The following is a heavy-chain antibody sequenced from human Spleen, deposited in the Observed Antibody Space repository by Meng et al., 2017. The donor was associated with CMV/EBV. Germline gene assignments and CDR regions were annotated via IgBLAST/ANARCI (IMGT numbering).Heavy chain of an antibody. J-gene: IGHJ4*02. CDR2: ISGPGGRT. D-gene: IGHD4/OR15-4a*01. CDR3: AKVLGGALSGATSPCDN. Sequence: GGSLRLSCAASGFTFSSYAMAWVRQAPGKGLEWVSTISGPGGRTYYADSVKGRFTISRDNVKNTLFLQMHSLYAGDTALYYCAKVLGGALSGATSPCDNWGQGTLVTVSS. V-gene: IGHV3-23*01. CDR1: GFTFSSYA.